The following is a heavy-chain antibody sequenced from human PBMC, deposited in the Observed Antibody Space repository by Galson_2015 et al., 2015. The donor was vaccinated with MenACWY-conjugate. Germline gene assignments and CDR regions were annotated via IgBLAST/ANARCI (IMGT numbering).Heavy chain of an antibody. CDR1: GFTFSSYP. J-gene: IGHJ4*02. Sequence: SLRLSCAASGFTFSSYPMSWVRQAPGKGLEWASTISGDNINTDYADSVKGRFTISRDNSKNTVYLQMYGLRVEDTAIYYCAKVGAVAARVPFDYWGQGTLVTVSS. CDR2: ISGDNINT. CDR3: AKVGAVAARVPFDY. V-gene: IGHV3-23*01. D-gene: IGHD6-19*01.